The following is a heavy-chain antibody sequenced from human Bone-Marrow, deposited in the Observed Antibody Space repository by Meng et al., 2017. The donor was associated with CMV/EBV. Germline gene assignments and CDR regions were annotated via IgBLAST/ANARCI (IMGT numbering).Heavy chain of an antibody. CDR3: ARDLGVGAAGY. CDR1: GYTFTSYY. J-gene: IGHJ4*01. Sequence: ASVKVSCKASGYTFTSYYMHWVRQAPGQGLEWMGIINPSGGSTSYAQKFQGRVTMTRDTSTSTVYMELSSLTSDDTAIFYCARDLGVGAAGYWGPRTLVTVSS. CDR2: INPSGGST. V-gene: IGHV1-46*01. D-gene: IGHD3-3*01.